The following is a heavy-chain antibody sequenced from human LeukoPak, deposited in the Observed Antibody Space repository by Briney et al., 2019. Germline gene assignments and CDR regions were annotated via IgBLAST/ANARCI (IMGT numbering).Heavy chain of an antibody. CDR3: ARDAYLRGVPDGFFDY. J-gene: IGHJ4*02. Sequence: PGGSLRLSCAASGFTVSSNDMSWVRQAPGKGLECISVIYSGGSTDYADSVKGRFTISRDNSKNTLYLQMNSLRAEDTAVYYCARDAYLRGVPDGFFDYWGQGALVTVSS. CDR1: GFTVSSND. D-gene: IGHD3-10*02. V-gene: IGHV3-53*05. CDR2: IYSGGST.